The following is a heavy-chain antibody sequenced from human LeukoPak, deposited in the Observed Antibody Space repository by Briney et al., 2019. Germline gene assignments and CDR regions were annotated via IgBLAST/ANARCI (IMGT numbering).Heavy chain of an antibody. CDR3: ARSNYGSGSYSVY. D-gene: IGHD3-10*01. Sequence: ASVKVSCKASGYTFTGNHVHWVRQAPGQGLEWMGRINPNSGGTNYAQKFQGRVTMTRDTSISTAYMELSRLRSDDTAVYYCARSNYGSGSYSVYWGQGTLVTVSS. J-gene: IGHJ4*02. CDR2: INPNSGGT. CDR1: GYTFTGNH. V-gene: IGHV1-2*06.